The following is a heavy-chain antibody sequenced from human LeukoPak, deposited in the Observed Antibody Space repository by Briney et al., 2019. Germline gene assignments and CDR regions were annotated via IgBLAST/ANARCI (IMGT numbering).Heavy chain of an antibody. V-gene: IGHV3-66*01. D-gene: IGHD6-19*01. CDR3: ARERNLEIAVAGTIFNY. CDR2: IYSGGAT. CDR1: GFTVSSNY. J-gene: IGHJ4*02. Sequence: GGSLRLSCAASGFTVSSNYMSWVRQAPGKGLEWVSVIYSGGATYYADSVKGRFTISRDNSKNTLYLQMKSLRAEDTAVYYCARERNLEIAVAGTIFNYWGQGTLVTVSS.